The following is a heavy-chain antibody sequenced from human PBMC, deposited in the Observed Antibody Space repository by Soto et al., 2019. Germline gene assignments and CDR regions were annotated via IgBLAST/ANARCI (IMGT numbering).Heavy chain of an antibody. D-gene: IGHD4-17*01. CDR2: IYTSGTT. CDR1: GDSINGYY. CDR3: ARDTVGISSPGVY. Sequence: QVQLQESGPGLVKPAETLSLTCTVSGDSINGYYWTWIRQPAGKGLEWIGRIYTSGTTSYIPSLKSRVTMSLDTSKNHFSLRLTSVTSADTDVYYCARDTVGISSPGVYWGRGTLVTVSS. J-gene: IGHJ4*02. V-gene: IGHV4-4*07.